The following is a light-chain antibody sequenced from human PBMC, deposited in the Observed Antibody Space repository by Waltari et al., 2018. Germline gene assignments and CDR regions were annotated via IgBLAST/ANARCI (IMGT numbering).Light chain of an antibody. CDR3: QQSYNFPRT. CDR1: QTIRDY. CDR2: TAS. J-gene: IGKJ1*01. V-gene: IGKV1-39*01. Sequence: DIGLPQSPSSLSASVGDRVTITCRASQTIRDYLSWYKQRPGKAPNLLIDTASNLQSGVPPRFSGSGSGTDFTLTISSLQPEDFAIYYCQQSYNFPRTFGQGTKVEVK.